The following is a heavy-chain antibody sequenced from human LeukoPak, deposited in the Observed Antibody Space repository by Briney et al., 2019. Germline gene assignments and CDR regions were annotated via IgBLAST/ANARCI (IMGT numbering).Heavy chain of an antibody. D-gene: IGHD2-15*01. CDR1: GFTFSSYG. V-gene: IGHV3-33*01. Sequence: GGSLRLSCAASGFTFSSYGMHWVRQAPGKGLQWVAVIWYDGSNKYYADSVKGRFTISRDNSKNTLYLQMNSLRAEDTAVYYCARSPPNCSGGSCYLYDYWGQGTLVIVSS. CDR3: ARSPPNCSGGSCYLYDY. CDR2: IWYDGSNK. J-gene: IGHJ4*02.